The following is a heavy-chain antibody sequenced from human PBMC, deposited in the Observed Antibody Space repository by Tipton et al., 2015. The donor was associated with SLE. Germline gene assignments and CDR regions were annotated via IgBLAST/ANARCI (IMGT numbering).Heavy chain of an antibody. CDR1: GFIFTDYY. D-gene: IGHD7-27*01. CDR3: ARSPNWAKAFCYYGMDV. Sequence: SLRLSCAASGFIFTDYYMSWIRRAPGKGLEWLSYISSSGATIYYADSVKGRFTISRDNAKNSLYLQMNSLRAEDEAIYYCARSPNWAKAFCYYGMDVWSQGTSVAVSS. V-gene: IGHV3-11*01. J-gene: IGHJ6*02. CDR2: ISSSGATI.